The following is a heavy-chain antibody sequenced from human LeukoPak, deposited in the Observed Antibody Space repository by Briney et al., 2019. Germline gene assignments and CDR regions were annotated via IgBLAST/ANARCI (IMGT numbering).Heavy chain of an antibody. CDR2: IYYSGSI. J-gene: IGHJ4*02. CDR3: ARSRGYSYGTTFLDY. CDR1: GGSISSYY. Sequence: SETLSLTCTVSGGSISSYYWSWIRQPAGKGLEWIGYIYYSGSINYYPSLKSRVTISVDTSKNQFSLKLSSVTAADTAVYYCARSRGYSYGTTFLDYWGQGTLVTVSS. D-gene: IGHD5-18*01. V-gene: IGHV4-59*08.